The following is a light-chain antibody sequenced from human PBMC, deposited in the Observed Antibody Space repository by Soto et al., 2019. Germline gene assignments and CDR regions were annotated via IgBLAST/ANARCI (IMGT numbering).Light chain of an antibody. Sequence: VLTQPPSVSAAPGQRVTISCSGSSSNIGNNYVSWYQQLLGTAPKLLIYDNNKRPSGIPDRFSGSKSGTSATLGITGLQTGDEADYYCGTWDSSLSAYVFGTGTKVTVL. CDR2: DNN. CDR3: GTWDSSLSAYV. CDR1: SSNIGNNY. V-gene: IGLV1-51*01. J-gene: IGLJ1*01.